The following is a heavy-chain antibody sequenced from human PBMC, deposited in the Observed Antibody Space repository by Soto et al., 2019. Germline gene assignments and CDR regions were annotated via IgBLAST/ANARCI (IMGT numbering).Heavy chain of an antibody. J-gene: IGHJ4*02. CDR3: ARLEGLATISYYFDF. D-gene: IGHD3-9*01. V-gene: IGHV4-39*01. CDR2: IYYRGNT. CDR1: GDSINSDKYY. Sequence: SSESLSLTCSVSGDSINSDKYYWGWIRQPPGKGLEWIGSIYYRGNTYYNPSLQTRVTISLDKSKSQSSLRLNSVTAADSAVYFCARLEGLATISYYFDFWGQGAQVTVSS.